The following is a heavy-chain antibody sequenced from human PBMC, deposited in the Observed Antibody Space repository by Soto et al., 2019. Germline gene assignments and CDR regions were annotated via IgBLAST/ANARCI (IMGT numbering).Heavy chain of an antibody. CDR2: NYYSGST. V-gene: IGHV4-59*08. J-gene: IGHJ5*02. CDR3: ARRNIVVVPAAMDDGNWFDP. D-gene: IGHD2-2*01. CDR1: GGSISSYY. Sequence: SETLSLTCTVSGGSISSYYWSWIRQPPGKGLEWIGYNYYSGSTNYNPSLKSRVTISVDTSKNQFSLKLSSVTAADTAVYYCARRNIVVVPAAMDDGNWFDPWGQGTLVTVS.